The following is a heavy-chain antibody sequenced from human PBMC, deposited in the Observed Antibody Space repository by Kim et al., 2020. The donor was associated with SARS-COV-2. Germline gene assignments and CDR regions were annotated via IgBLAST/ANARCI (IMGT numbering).Heavy chain of an antibody. J-gene: IGHJ3*02. CDR3: AGHGGESMIRGVLGAFDI. V-gene: IGHV4-59*08. D-gene: IGHD3-10*01. CDR1: GGSISSYS. Sequence: SETLSLTCTVSGGSISSYSWSLIRQPPGKGLEWIGYMSYNGNTNYDPSLKSRVTILVDTSKNQFSLKLSSVTAADTAGYYCAGHGGESMIRGVLGAFDIWGEGTMVNVSS. CDR2: MSYNGNT.